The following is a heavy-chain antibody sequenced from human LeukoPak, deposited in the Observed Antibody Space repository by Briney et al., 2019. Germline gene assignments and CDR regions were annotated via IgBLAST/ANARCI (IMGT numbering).Heavy chain of an antibody. CDR3: ATLIDDYVWGSYRYRDYFDY. J-gene: IGHJ4*02. CDR1: GGSFSGYY. CDR2: INHSGST. Sequence: PSETLSLTCAVYGGSFSGYYWSWIRQPPGKGLEWIGEINHSGSTNYNPSLKSRVTISVDTSKNQFSLKLSSVTAADTAVYYCATLIDDYVWGSYRYRDYFDYWGQGTLVTVSS. D-gene: IGHD3-16*02. V-gene: IGHV4-34*01.